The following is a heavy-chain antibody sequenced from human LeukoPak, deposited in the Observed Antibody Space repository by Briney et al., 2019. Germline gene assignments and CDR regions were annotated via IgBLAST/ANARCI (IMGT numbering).Heavy chain of an antibody. CDR2: IYYSAST. D-gene: IGHD3-3*01. V-gene: IGHV4-59*01. Sequence: SETLSLTWSVSGGSLSSYYWSWIRHPPGKGLKWNGCIYYSASTNYTPSLKSRVTISVDTSKNQFSLKLSSVTASDTAVYYCARARAEWLNNWFDPWGQGTLVTVSS. CDR1: GGSLSSYY. CDR3: ARARAEWLNNWFDP. J-gene: IGHJ5*02.